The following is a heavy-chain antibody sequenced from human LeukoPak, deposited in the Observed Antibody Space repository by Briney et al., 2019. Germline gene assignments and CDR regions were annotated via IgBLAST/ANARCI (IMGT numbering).Heavy chain of an antibody. J-gene: IGHJ4*02. CDR1: GYTFTSYG. D-gene: IGHD2-15*01. V-gene: IGHV1-18*04. CDR2: FSTDNGNT. Sequence: ASVKVSCKASGYTFTSYGIIWVRQAPGQGLEWMGWFSTDNGNTHYTQKFQGRVTLTTDTSTYTAYMELRSLTSDDTAVYYCARERYCSGGIYHGNFDYWGQGTLVTVSS. CDR3: ARERYCSGGIYHGNFDY.